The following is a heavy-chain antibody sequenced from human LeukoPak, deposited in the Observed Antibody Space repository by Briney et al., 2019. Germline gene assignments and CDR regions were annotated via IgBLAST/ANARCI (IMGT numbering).Heavy chain of an antibody. CDR2: ISSGSETI. J-gene: IGHJ4*02. V-gene: IGHV3-48*04. CDR3: ARGVVVYYFDY. D-gene: IGHD2-15*01. Sequence: WVSYISSGSETIYYADSVKGRFTISRDNAKNSLYLQMNSLRAEDTAVYYCARGVVVYYFDYWGQGTLVTVSS.